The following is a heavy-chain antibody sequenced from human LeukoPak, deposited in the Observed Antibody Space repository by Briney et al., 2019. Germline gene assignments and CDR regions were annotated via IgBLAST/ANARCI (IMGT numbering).Heavy chain of an antibody. J-gene: IGHJ6*03. D-gene: IGHD3-10*01. CDR1: GYTLTELS. Sequence: ALVKVSCKVSGYTLTELSMHWVRQAPGKGLEWMGGFDPEDGETIYAQKFQGRVTMTEDTSTDTAYMELSSLRSEDTAVYYCATNPLYGSGGPLYYYYYMDVWGKGTTVTVSS. V-gene: IGHV1-24*01. CDR3: ATNPLYGSGGPLYYYYYMDV. CDR2: FDPEDGET.